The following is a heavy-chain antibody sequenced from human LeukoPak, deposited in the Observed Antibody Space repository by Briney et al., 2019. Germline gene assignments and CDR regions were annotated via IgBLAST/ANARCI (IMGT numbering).Heavy chain of an antibody. CDR3: TTDQDSTYDFWSVDY. CDR2: IKSKTDGGTT. Sequence: PGGSLRLSCAASGFTFSNAWMSWVRQAPGKGLEWVGRIKSKTDGGTTDYAAPVKGRFTISRDDSKNTLYLQMNSLKTEDTAVYYCTTDQDSTYDFWSVDYWGQGTLVTVSS. J-gene: IGHJ4*02. D-gene: IGHD3-3*01. CDR1: GFTFSNAW. V-gene: IGHV3-15*01.